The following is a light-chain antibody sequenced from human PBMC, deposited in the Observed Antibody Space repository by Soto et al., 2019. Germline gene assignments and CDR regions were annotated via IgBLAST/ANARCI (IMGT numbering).Light chain of an antibody. Sequence: QSVLTQPPSASGSPGQSVTISCTGTKNDVGFYDFVSWYQHHPGKAPRLIIYEVVQRPSGVPDRFSGSKSGNTASLTVSGLQAADEADYFCKSYAGSNTYVFGSGTKLPVL. V-gene: IGLV2-8*01. CDR2: EVV. CDR3: KSYAGSNTYV. CDR1: KNDVGFYDF. J-gene: IGLJ1*01.